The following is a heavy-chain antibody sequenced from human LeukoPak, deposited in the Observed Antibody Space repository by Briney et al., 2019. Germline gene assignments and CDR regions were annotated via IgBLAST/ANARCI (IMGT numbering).Heavy chain of an antibody. CDR1: GYTFTSYG. CDR2: ISAYNGNA. Sequence: ASVKVSCKASGYTFTSYGISWVRQAPGQGLEWMGWISAYNGNANYAQKLQGRVTMTTDTSTSTAYMELRSLRSDDTTVYYCARGRYDFWSGYYSLGYWGQGTLVTVSS. J-gene: IGHJ4*02. V-gene: IGHV1-18*01. D-gene: IGHD3-3*01. CDR3: ARGRYDFWSGYYSLGY.